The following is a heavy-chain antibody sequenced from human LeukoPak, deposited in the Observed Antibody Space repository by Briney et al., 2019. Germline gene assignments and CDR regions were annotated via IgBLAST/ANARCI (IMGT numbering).Heavy chain of an antibody. J-gene: IGHJ6*02. V-gene: IGHV3-30-3*01. CDR1: GFTFSSYA. CDR2: ISYDGSNK. Sequence: GRSLRLSCAASGFTFSSYAMHWVRQTPGKGLEWVAVISYDGSNKYYADSVKGRFTISRDNSKNTLYLQMNSLRAEDTAVYYCARARVGFSHHYGMDVWGQGTTVTVSS. CDR3: ARARVGFSHHYGMDV.